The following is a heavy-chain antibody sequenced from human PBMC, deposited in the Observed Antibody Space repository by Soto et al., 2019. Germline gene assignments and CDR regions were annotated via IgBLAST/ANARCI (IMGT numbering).Heavy chain of an antibody. D-gene: IGHD1-26*01. CDR2: ISSGSSTI. CDR1: GFSFSNYN. Sequence: PGGSLRLSCVASGFSFSNYNMNWVRQAPGKGLEWVSYISSGSSTILYADSVKGRFTISRDNAKKSLFLQMNSLRAEDTAVYYCARPRASGSYYVNNWFDSWGQGTLVTVS. J-gene: IGHJ5*01. CDR3: ARPRASGSYYVNNWFDS. V-gene: IGHV3-48*01.